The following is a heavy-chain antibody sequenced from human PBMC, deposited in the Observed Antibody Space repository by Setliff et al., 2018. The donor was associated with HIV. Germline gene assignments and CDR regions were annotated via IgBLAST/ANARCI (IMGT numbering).Heavy chain of an antibody. V-gene: IGHV1-3*01. CDR1: GYTLKSYD. CDR2: INAGNGNR. CDR3: ARVGNNRLQFFDH. D-gene: IGHD5-12*01. Sequence: ASVKVSCKTSGYTLKSYDINWVRQAPGQRPEWMARINAGNGNREYSPKFQGRVTITADTSASTMYMELSSLRSEDTAAYYCARVGNNRLQFFDHWGQGTLVTVSS. J-gene: IGHJ4*02.